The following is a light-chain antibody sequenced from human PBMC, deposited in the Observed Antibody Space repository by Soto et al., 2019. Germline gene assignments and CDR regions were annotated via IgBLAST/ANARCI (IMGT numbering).Light chain of an antibody. CDR3: QQDYSYPWT. CDR1: QDIRND. V-gene: IGKV1-6*01. Sequence: AIQMTPSPSSLSASVGDRVTITCRASQDIRNDLDWYQQKPGKAPKLLIYAASNLQSGVPSRFSGTGSGTDFTLTISRLQPEDFATYYCQQDYSYPWTFGQGTKVAIK. CDR2: AAS. J-gene: IGKJ1*01.